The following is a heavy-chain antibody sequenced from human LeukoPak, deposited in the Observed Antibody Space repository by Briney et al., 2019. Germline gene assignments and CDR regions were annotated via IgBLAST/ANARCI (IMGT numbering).Heavy chain of an antibody. Sequence: PSETLSLTCTVSGGSISSYYWSWIRQPAGKGLEWIGRIYTSGTTHYNPSLKSRVTISVDTSKNQFSLKLSSVTAADTAVYYCARAYSSSWYFNWFDPWGQGTLVTVSS. J-gene: IGHJ5*02. D-gene: IGHD6-13*01. CDR3: ARAYSSSWYFNWFDP. CDR2: IYTSGTT. CDR1: GGSISSYY. V-gene: IGHV4-4*07.